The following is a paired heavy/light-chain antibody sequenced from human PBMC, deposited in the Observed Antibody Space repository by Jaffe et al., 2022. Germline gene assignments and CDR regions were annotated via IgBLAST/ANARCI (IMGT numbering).Light chain of an antibody. Sequence: DIVMTQSPDSLAVSLGERATINCKSSQSVLYSSSNMNHLAWYQHKPGQPPKLLIYWASTRESGVPDRFSGSGSGTDFTLTISSLQAEDVAVYYCQQYYSTPATFGQGTRLEIK. CDR2: WAS. V-gene: IGKV4-1*01. J-gene: IGKJ5*01. CDR1: QSVLYSSSNMNH. CDR3: QQYYSTPAT.
Heavy chain of an antibody. D-gene: IGHD6-19*01. V-gene: IGHV4-59*01. CDR2: IYYSGST. Sequence: QVQLQESGPGLVKPSETLSLSCTVSGGSFNSYYWSWIRQPPGKGLEWIGYIYYSGSTNYNPSLKSRVTISVDTSKNQFSLNLSSVTAADTAVYYCARGPGDSSGWEYFQRWGQGTLVTVSS. J-gene: IGHJ1*01. CDR3: ARGPGDSSGWEYFQR. CDR1: GGSFNSYY.